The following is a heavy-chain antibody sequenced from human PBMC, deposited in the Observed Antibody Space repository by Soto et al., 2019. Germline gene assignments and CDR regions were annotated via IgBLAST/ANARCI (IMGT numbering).Heavy chain of an antibody. Sequence: EVQLVETGGGLIQPGGSLRLSCAASGFTVSSNYMSWVRQAPGKGLEWVSVIYSGGSTYYADSVKGRFTISRDNSKNTLYLPMNSLRAEDTAVYYCARLYDSSGYGYWGQGTLVTVSS. D-gene: IGHD3-22*01. CDR1: GFTVSSNY. J-gene: IGHJ4*02. V-gene: IGHV3-53*02. CDR2: IYSGGST. CDR3: ARLYDSSGYGY.